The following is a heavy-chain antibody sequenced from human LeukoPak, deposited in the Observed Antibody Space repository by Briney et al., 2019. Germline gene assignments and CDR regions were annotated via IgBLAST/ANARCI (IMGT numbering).Heavy chain of an antibody. Sequence: PSETLSLTCAVYGGSFSGYYWSWIRQPPGKGLEWIGEINHSGSTNYNPSLKSRVTISVDTSKNQFSLKLSSVTAADTAVYYCARGPRTYYYGSGSHYISRYFDYWGQGTLVTVSS. D-gene: IGHD3-10*01. V-gene: IGHV4-34*01. CDR1: GGSFSGYY. J-gene: IGHJ4*02. CDR2: INHSGST. CDR3: ARGPRTYYYGSGSHYISRYFDY.